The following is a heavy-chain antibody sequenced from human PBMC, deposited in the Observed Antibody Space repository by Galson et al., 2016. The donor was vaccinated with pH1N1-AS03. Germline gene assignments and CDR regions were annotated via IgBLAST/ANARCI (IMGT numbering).Heavy chain of an antibody. Sequence: SVKVSCKASGYTFTKYAIHWVRQPPGQRPEWMGWINVGNGNTKYSQKFQGRVTITRDSSANTAYMELSSLRSEDTAVFYCARDPYYGSGTFTDCVLNWFDPLGQGTLVTVSS. CDR2: INVGNGNT. J-gene: IGHJ5*02. CDR1: GYTFTKYA. D-gene: IGHD3-10*01. CDR3: ARDPYYGSGTFTDCVLNWFDP. V-gene: IGHV1-3*01.